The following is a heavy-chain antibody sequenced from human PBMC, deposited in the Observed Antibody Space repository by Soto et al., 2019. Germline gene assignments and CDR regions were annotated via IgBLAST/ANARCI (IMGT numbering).Heavy chain of an antibody. Sequence: GGSLRLSCAASGFTFSSYAMHWVRQAPGKGLEWVAIISYDGSNKYYADSVKGRFTISRDNSKNTLYLQMNSLRAEDTAVYYCARDLVVTATLLPHYYYYYYGMDVWGQGTTVTVSS. J-gene: IGHJ6*02. D-gene: IGHD2-21*02. CDR3: ARDLVVTATLLPHYYYYYYGMDV. CDR2: ISYDGSNK. CDR1: GFTFSSYA. V-gene: IGHV3-30-3*01.